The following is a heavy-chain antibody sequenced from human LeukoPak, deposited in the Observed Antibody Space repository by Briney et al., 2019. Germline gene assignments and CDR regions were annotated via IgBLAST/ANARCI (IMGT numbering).Heavy chain of an antibody. CDR2: IYSGGST. J-gene: IGHJ4*02. D-gene: IGHD4-17*01. Sequence: PGGSLRLSCAASGFTVSSNYMSWVRQAPGKGLEWVSVIYSGGSTYYADSVKGRFTISRDNSKNTLYLQMNSLRAEDTAVYYCARDPYYGDSKGDYWGRGTLVTVSS. CDR1: GFTVSSNY. CDR3: ARDPYYGDSKGDY. V-gene: IGHV3-53*01.